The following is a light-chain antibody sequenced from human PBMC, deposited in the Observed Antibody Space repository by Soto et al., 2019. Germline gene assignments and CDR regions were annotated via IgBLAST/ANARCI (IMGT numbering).Light chain of an antibody. J-gene: IGKJ1*01. Sequence: DIQMTQSPSSLSASVGDRVTITCRASQTISSWLAWYQQKPGKAPKLLIYKASTLKSGVPSRFSGSGSGTEFTLTISSLQPDDFEPYYCQHYNSYSEALGQGTKVDI. CDR2: KAS. V-gene: IGKV1-5*03. CDR3: QHYNSYSEA. CDR1: QTISSW.